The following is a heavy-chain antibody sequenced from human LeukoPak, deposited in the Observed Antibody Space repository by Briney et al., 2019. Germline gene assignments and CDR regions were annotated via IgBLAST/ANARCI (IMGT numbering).Heavy chain of an antibody. CDR2: IRYDGSDK. D-gene: IGHD6-19*01. CDR3: AKENNSGWHDAFDI. J-gene: IGHJ3*02. V-gene: IGHV3-30*02. Sequence: PGGSLRLSCAASGFTVSSNYMSWVRQAPGKGLEWVAFIRYDGSDKYYADSVKGRFTISRDNSKNTLNLQMNSLRAEDTAVYYCAKENNSGWHDAFDIWGQGTMVTVSS. CDR1: GFTVSSNY.